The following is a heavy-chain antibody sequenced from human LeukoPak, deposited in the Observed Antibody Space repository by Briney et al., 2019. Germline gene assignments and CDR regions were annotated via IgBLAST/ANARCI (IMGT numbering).Heavy chain of an antibody. CDR1: GGSISSSSYY. V-gene: IGHV4-39*07. Sequence: SETLSLTCTVSGGSISSSSYYWGWIRQPPGKGLEWIGSIYYSGSTYYNPSLKSRVTISVDTSKNQFSLKLSSVTAADTAVYYCARDLRYYYDSSTRFDYWGQGTLVTVSS. CDR2: IYYSGST. D-gene: IGHD3-22*01. CDR3: ARDLRYYYDSSTRFDY. J-gene: IGHJ4*02.